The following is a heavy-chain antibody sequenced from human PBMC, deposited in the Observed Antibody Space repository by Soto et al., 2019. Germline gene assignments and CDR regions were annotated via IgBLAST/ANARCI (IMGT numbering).Heavy chain of an antibody. J-gene: IGHJ6*02. CDR1: GYIFVNYG. V-gene: IGHV1-18*01. CDR3: VMVDNFVTPTPQDV. CDR2: ISPYTGNT. Sequence: QVQLVQSGDEVKKPGASVKVSCKASGYIFVNYGIAWVRQAPGQGLEWMGWISPYTGNTHSASKVQGRLTMTTDTSTSTPYMDMGSLTSYDTAVYYCVMVDNFVTPTPQDVWGQGTTVTVSS. D-gene: IGHD5-12*01.